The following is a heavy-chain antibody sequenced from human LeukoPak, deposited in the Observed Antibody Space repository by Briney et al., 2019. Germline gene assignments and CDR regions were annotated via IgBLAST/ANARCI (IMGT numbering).Heavy chain of an antibody. D-gene: IGHD6-19*01. CDR3: ARWASGWGANFDY. CDR2: IYTSGST. V-gene: IGHV4-61*02. CDR1: GGSISSASYY. J-gene: IGHJ4*02. Sequence: SQTLFLTCTVSGGSISSASYYWSWIRHPAGKGLEWIGRIYTSGSTNYNPSLKSRVTISVDTSKNQFSLKLSSVTAADTAVYYCARWASGWGANFDYWGQGTLVTVSS.